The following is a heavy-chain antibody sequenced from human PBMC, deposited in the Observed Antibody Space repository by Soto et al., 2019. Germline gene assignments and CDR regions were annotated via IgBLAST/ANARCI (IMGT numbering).Heavy chain of an antibody. V-gene: IGHV4-30-4*08. CDR1: GGSISSSSYY. CDR2: IYYSGST. Sequence: SETLSLTCTVSGGSISSSSYYWGWIRQPPGKGMEWIGYIYYSGSTYYNTSLKSRVTISVDTSKKQISLKLSSVTAADTALYFCARVFGVTYYYDSSGYDYWGQGTLVTVSS. CDR3: ARVFGVTYYYDSSGYDY. D-gene: IGHD3-22*01. J-gene: IGHJ4*02.